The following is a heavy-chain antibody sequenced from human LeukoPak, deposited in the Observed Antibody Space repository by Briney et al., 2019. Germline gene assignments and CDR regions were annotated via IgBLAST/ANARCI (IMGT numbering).Heavy chain of an antibody. J-gene: IGHJ4*02. CDR3: ARHYDSTAYSLDY. CDR2: IKQDGSEK. V-gene: IGHV3-7*01. Sequence: GGSLRLSCAASGFTFSSYWMTWVRQAPGKGLEWVANIKQDGSEKFYLDSVKGRFTISRDNAKESLFLQMNSLRAEDTAVYYCARHYDSTAYSLDYWGQGTLVTVSS. D-gene: IGHD3-22*01. CDR1: GFTFSSYW.